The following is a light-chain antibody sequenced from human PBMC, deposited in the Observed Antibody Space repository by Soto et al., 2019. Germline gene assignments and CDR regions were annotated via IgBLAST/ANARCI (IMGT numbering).Light chain of an antibody. CDR2: STN. Sequence: QTVVTQEPSISVSPGGTVTLTCGLTSGSVSITSYPSWFQQTPGQAPRTLFYSTNTRSSGVSDRFSGSILGGKAALTITGAQAADESDYYCALYLGGGITVFGGGTKLTVL. V-gene: IGLV8-61*01. CDR1: SGSVSITSY. J-gene: IGLJ3*02. CDR3: ALYLGGGITV.